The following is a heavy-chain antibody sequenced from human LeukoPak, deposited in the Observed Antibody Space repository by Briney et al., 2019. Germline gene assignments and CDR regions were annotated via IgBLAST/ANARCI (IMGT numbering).Heavy chain of an antibody. D-gene: IGHD3-10*01. CDR2: ISSSSSYI. Sequence: PGGSLRLSCAASGFTFSSYSMNWVRQAPGKGLEWVSSISSSSSYIYYADSVKGRFTISRDNAKNSLYLQMNSLRAEDTAVYYCARDGRFCGSGSYLDDWGQGTLVTVSS. V-gene: IGHV3-21*01. CDR1: GFTFSSYS. J-gene: IGHJ4*02. CDR3: ARDGRFCGSGSYLDD.